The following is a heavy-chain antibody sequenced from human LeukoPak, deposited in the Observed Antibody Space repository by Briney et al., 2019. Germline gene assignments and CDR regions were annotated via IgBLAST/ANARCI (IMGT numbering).Heavy chain of an antibody. CDR1: GGSLSGYY. CDR2: INHSGST. CDR3: ASIYCNSTTCYNWFDP. J-gene: IGHJ5*02. Sequence: SETLSLTCAVYGGSLSGYYWSWIRQPPGKGLEWIGEINHSGSTNYNPSLKSRVTISVDTSKNQFSLKLSSVTAADTAVYYCASIYCNSTTCYNWFDPWGQGTLVTVSS. D-gene: IGHD2-2*01. V-gene: IGHV4-34*01.